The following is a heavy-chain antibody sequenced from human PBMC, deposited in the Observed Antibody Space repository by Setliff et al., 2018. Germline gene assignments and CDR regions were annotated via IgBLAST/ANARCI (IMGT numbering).Heavy chain of an antibody. CDR3: TRRGVHSSGYYPIDS. V-gene: IGHV3-30*07. D-gene: IGHD3-22*01. CDR2: ISYDGSNQ. Sequence: GGSLRLSCAASGFTFSTTSMHWVRQAPGKGLEWVAVISYDGSNQYYADSVKGRFFISRDNSKNLLFLQMDSLRTEDTAVYYCTRRGVHSSGYYPIDSWGQGTLVTVSS. CDR1: GFTFSTTS. J-gene: IGHJ4*02.